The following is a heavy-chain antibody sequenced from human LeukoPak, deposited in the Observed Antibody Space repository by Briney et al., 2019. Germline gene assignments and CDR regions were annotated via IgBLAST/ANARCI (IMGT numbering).Heavy chain of an antibody. CDR1: GGTFSSYA. J-gene: IGHJ6*03. CDR2: IIPIFGTA. CDR3: ARDYAAYGGGTVYYMDV. V-gene: IGHV1-69*05. D-gene: IGHD4-23*01. Sequence: SVKVSCKASGGTFSSYAISWVRQAPGQGLEWMGGIIPIFGTANYAQKFQGRVTITTDESTSTACMELSSLRSEDTAVYYCARDYAAYGGGTVYYMDVWGKGTRSPSP.